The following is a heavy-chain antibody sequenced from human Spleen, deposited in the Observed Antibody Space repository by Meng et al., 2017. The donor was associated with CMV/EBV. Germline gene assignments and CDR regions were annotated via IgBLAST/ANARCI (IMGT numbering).Heavy chain of an antibody. CDR2: ISSSGTNI. D-gene: IGHD2-2*01. CDR1: GFTFGDYY. CDR3: ARSRDQSTDSKYGLDV. Sequence: GESLKISCAGSGFTFGDYYMTWIRQAPGKGLECVSHISSSGTNIYYADSVKGRFTISRDNAKNSLFLQMNSLRTEDTAVYFCARSRDQSTDSKYGLDVWGQGTTVTVSS. V-gene: IGHV3-11*04. J-gene: IGHJ6*02.